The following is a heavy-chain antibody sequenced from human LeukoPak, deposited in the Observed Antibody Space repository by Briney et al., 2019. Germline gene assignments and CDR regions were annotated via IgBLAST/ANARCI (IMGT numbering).Heavy chain of an antibody. CDR3: VAVTGRPAGGGVYY. V-gene: IGHV3-23*01. J-gene: IGHJ4*02. Sequence: GGTLRLSCAASGFTFSSYGMIWVRQAPGKGLEWVSAVSGGGSGTYYADSVKGRFTISRDNSKNTLYLQMNSLTGEDSAVYYCVAVTGRPAGGGVYYWGQGTLVTVSS. D-gene: IGHD6-19*01. CDR2: VSGGGSGT. CDR1: GFTFSSYG.